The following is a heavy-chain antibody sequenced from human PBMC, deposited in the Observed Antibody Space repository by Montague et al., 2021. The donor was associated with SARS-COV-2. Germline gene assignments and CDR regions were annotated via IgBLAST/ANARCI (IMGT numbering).Heavy chain of an antibody. Sequence: SRRLSLSASGFTFSSYAMHWVRQAPGKGLEWVAVISYDGSNKYYADSVKGQFTISRDNSKNTLYLQMNSLRAEDTAVYYCAADIVATIKRTFDYWGQGTLVTVSS. D-gene: IGHD5-12*01. J-gene: IGHJ4*02. CDR3: AADIVATIKRTFDY. CDR1: GFTFSSYA. V-gene: IGHV3-30-3*01. CDR2: ISYDGSNK.